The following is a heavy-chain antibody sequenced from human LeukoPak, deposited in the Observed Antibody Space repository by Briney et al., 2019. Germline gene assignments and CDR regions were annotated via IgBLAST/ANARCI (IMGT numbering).Heavy chain of an antibody. V-gene: IGHV1-2*06. CDR3: VRLGSSHWFDP. CDR2: INPDTGDT. Sequence: ASLKVSCKASGYTFTEYYMHWMRQAPGQGLYWMGRINPDTGDTKYAQMFQGRVILTTDTSMTTAYMELSSLRSDDTAVYYCVRLGSSHWFDPWGQGTLVTVSS. D-gene: IGHD7-27*01. CDR1: GYTFTEYY. J-gene: IGHJ5*02.